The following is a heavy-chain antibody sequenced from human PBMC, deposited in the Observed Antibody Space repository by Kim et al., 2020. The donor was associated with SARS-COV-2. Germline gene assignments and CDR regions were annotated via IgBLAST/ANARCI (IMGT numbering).Heavy chain of an antibody. D-gene: IGHD1-26*01. CDR2: ISSDGSRR. V-gene: IGHV3-74*01. J-gene: IGHJ5*01. CDR3: ARNVRWQLLDS. Sequence: GGSLRLSCAASGFSFSTYWMTWVRQAPGKGLLWVSEISSDGSRRNYVDSVKGRFTISRDNAKNTLYLQMNSLRADDTAVYYCARNVRWQLLDSWGQGTLVTVSS. CDR1: GFSFSTYW.